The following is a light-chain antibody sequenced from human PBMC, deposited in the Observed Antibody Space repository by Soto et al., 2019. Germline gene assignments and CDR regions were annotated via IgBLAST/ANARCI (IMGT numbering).Light chain of an antibody. V-gene: IGKV1-5*03. CDR3: QQYNSFWT. CDR1: QSISSW. CDR2: KAS. Sequence: DIQMTQSPSTLSASVGDRVTITCRASQSISSWLAWYQQKPVKAPKLLSYKASSLESGVPSRFSGSGSGTEFTLTISSLQPDDFAAYYCQQYNSFWTIGQGTKVEIK. J-gene: IGKJ1*01.